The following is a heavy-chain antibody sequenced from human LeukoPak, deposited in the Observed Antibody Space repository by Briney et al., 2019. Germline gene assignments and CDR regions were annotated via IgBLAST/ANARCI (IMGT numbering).Heavy chain of an antibody. CDR1: GGSISSYY. Sequence: SETLSLTCTVSGGSISSYYWSWIRQPPGKGLEWIGYIYYSGSTNYNPSLKSRVTISVDTSKNQFSLKLSSVTAADTAVYYCARESSSSTYNWFDPWGQGTLVTVSS. CDR2: IYYSGST. J-gene: IGHJ5*02. V-gene: IGHV4-59*12. D-gene: IGHD6-6*01. CDR3: ARESSSSTYNWFDP.